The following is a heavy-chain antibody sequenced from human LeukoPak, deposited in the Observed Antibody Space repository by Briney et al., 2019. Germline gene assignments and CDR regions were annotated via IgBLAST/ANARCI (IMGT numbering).Heavy chain of an antibody. CDR1: GFTFSSYA. V-gene: IGHV3-23*01. CDR3: ARDPRSYSSSPYRDY. D-gene: IGHD6-13*01. J-gene: IGHJ4*02. Sequence: GGSLRLSCAASGFTFSSYAMSWVRQAPGKGLEWVSAISGSGGSTYYADSVKGRFTISRDNAKNSLYLQMNSLRAEDTAVYYCARDPRSYSSSPYRDYWGQGTLVTVSS. CDR2: ISGSGGST.